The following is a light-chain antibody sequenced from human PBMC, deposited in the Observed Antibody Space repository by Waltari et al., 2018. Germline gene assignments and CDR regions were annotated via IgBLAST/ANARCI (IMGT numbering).Light chain of an antibody. CDR2: WAS. CDR1: QSVLHSFNNNNY. J-gene: IGKJ4*01. CDR3: QQYYISPPT. V-gene: IGKV4-1*01. Sequence: DIVMTQSPDSLVVSLGERATINCKSSQSVLHSFNNNNYLAWYQQKPGQPPKLLIYWASTRESGVPDRFSGSGSGTDFTLTISSLQAEDVAVYYCQQYYISPPTFGGGTKVEIK.